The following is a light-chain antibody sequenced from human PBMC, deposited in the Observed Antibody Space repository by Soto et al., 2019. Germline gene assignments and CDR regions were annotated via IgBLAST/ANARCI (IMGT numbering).Light chain of an antibody. CDR1: QSLFDSSTNKNY. Sequence: DIVMTQSPDSLAVSLGERATINCNSSQSLFDSSTNKNYLAWYQQKSGQPPKLLIYWSSTRESGVPDRFSGSGSRPPFTLAPSTMQAEELAVYYCQQYYSPPWTFSQWSKVSVK. CDR3: QQYYSPPWT. V-gene: IGKV4-1*01. J-gene: IGKJ1*01. CDR2: WSS.